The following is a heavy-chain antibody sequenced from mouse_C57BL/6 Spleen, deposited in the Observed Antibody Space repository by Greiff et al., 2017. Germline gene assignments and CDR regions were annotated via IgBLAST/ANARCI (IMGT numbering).Heavy chain of an antibody. CDR1: EYEFPSHD. J-gene: IGHJ3*01. CDR2: INSDGGST. V-gene: IGHV5-2*01. Sequence: EVQLQQSGGGLVQPGESLKLSCESNEYEFPSHDMSWVRKTPEKRLELVAAINSDGGSTYYPDTMERRFIISRDNTKKTLYLQMSSLRSEDTALYYCARQIYYGSRPWFAYWGQGTLVTVSA. CDR3: ARQIYYGSRPWFAY. D-gene: IGHD1-1*01.